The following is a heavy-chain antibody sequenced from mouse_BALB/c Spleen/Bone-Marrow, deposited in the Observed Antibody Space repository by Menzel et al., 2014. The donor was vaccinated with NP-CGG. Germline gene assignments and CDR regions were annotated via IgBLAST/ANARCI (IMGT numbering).Heavy chain of an antibody. J-gene: IGHJ4*01. CDR2: IDPENGDT. V-gene: IGHV14-4*02. CDR1: GFNIKDYY. Sequence: EVQLQQSGAELVRSGASVKLSCTASGFNIKDYYMHWVKQRPEQGLEWIGWIDPENGDTEYAPKFQGKATMTADTSSNTAYLQLSSLTSEDTAVYYCSAWNYYGGMGYWGQGTSVTVSS. CDR3: SAWNYYGGMGY. D-gene: IGHD1-2*01.